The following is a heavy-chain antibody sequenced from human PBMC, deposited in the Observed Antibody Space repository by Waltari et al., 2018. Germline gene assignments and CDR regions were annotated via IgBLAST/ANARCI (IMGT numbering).Heavy chain of an antibody. V-gene: IGHV4-4*07. Sequence: QVQLQESGPGLVKPSETLSLPCTVSGGSTTGHYWSWIRQPAGMRLEWIGRVYSSGSTMYNPSLKSRVTMAVESKNQLSLKLSSVTAADTAVYYCTRELVVGIVFEYWGQGTLVTVSS. CDR1: GGSTTGHY. D-gene: IGHD2-15*01. J-gene: IGHJ4*02. CDR2: VYSSGST. CDR3: TRELVVGIVFEY.